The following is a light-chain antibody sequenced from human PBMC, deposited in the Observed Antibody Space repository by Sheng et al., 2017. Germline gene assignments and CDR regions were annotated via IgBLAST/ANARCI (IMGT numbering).Light chain of an antibody. CDR3: GTWDSSLSAGV. V-gene: IGLV1-51*01. CDR1: SSNIGDHY. Sequence: QSVLTQPPSVSAAPGQKVTISCSGSSSNIGDHYVSWYRQLPGTAPKLLIYDNNKRPSGIPDRFSGSKSGTSATLGITGLQTGDEADYYCGTWDSSLSAGVFGGGTKLTVL. CDR2: DNN. J-gene: IGLJ2*01.